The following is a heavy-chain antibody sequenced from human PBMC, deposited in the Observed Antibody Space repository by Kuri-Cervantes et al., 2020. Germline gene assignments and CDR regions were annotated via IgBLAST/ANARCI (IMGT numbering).Heavy chain of an antibody. CDR2: IKCDGSEK. CDR3: AAWSATATHH. Sequence: GRSLRLSCAASGFTFSSSWMHWVCQAPEKGLEWVADIKCDGSEKYYVDSVKGRLTISRDNAKNSLYLQVNSLRAEDTGVYYCAAWSATATHHWGQGTLVTVSS. V-gene: IGHV3-52*01. CDR1: GFTFSSSW. J-gene: IGHJ5*02. D-gene: IGHD2-15*01.